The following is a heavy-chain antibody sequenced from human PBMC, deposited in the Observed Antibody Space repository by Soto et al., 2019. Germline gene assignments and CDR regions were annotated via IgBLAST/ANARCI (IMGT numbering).Heavy chain of an antibody. CDR1: GGTFSSYA. V-gene: IGHV1-69*13. CDR3: ARERSSSWQLKRYYFDY. J-gene: IGHJ4*02. Sequence: SVKVSCKASGGTFSSYAISWVRQAPGQGLEWMGGIIPIFGTANYAQKFQGRVTITADESTSTAYMELSSLRSEDTAVYYCARERSSSWQLKRYYFDYWGQGTLVTVSS. D-gene: IGHD6-13*01. CDR2: IIPIFGTA.